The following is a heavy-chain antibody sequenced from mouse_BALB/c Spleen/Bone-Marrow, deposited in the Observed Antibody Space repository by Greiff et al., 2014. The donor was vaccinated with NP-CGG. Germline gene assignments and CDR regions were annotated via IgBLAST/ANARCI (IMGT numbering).Heavy chain of an antibody. J-gene: IGHJ2*01. V-gene: IGHV1-80*01. CDR1: GYAFSIYW. CDR3: ARGGISIDY. Sequence: QVQLQQSGAELVRPGSSVKISCKASGYAFSIYWMNWVKQRPGQGLEWIGQIYPGDDDTDYNGKFKGKATLTADRSSSTVYMQLNSLTSEDSAVYFCARGGISIDYWGQGTTLTVSS. CDR2: IYPGDDDT.